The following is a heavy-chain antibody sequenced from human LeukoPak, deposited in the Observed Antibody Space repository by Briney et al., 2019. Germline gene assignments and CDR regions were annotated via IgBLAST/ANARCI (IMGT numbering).Heavy chain of an antibody. Sequence: ASVKVSCKTSGYTFTNNAINWVRQAPGQGLEWMGWINTNTGNPTYAQGFFTGRYVFSLDTSASTAYLQINGLRADDTAVYYCGRDPRLGIRGYTYGYIDHWGQGTLLTVAS. CDR3: GRDPRLGIRGYTYGYIDH. CDR1: GYTFTNNA. V-gene: IGHV7-4-1*02. D-gene: IGHD5-18*01. J-gene: IGHJ4*02. CDR2: INTNTGNP.